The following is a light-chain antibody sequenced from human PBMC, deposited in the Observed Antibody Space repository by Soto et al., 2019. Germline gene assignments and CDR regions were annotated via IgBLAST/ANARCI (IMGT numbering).Light chain of an antibody. V-gene: IGKV3-11*01. J-gene: IGKJ4*01. CDR3: QQRSNWPPLT. CDR1: QSVSSY. CDR2: DAS. Sequence: EIVLTQSPATLSLSPGERATLSCRASQSVSSYLAWYQQRPGQAPRLLIYDASNRATGVPARFSGSGSGTDVTLTISGLEPEDFAVYYCQQRSNWPPLTFCGGTKVEIK.